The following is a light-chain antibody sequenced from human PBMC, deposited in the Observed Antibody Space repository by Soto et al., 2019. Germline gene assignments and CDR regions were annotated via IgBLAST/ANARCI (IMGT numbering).Light chain of an antibody. Sequence: QSVLTQPPSVSEAPGHRVTISCTGSSSNIGAGYDVHWYQQLPGTAPKLLIKSNSSRPSGVRDPFCGSDSGTSASLYITGLQAEDEADYYYQSYDSSLSCAVFGGGTQLTVL. CDR2: SNS. CDR3: QSYDSSLSCAV. CDR1: SSNIGAGYD. J-gene: IGLJ7*01. V-gene: IGLV1-40*01.